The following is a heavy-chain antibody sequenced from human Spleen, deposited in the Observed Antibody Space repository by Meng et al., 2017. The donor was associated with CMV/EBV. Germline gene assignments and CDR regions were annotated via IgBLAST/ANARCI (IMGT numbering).Heavy chain of an antibody. Sequence: FTFSAYDMAWVRQAPGKGLEWVSAISGSGGMTFYAVSVKGRFSVSRDNSKDTLFLQMNSLTAEDTAVYYCAKGPERSSWYDWYFDLWGRGTLVTVSS. CDR1: FTFSAYD. D-gene: IGHD6-19*01. J-gene: IGHJ2*01. V-gene: IGHV3-23*01. CDR2: ISGSGGMT. CDR3: AKGPERSSWYDWYFDL.